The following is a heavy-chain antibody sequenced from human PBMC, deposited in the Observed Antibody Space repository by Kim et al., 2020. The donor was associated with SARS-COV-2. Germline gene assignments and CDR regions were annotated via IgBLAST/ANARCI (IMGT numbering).Heavy chain of an antibody. Sequence: ADSVKGRFTISRDNSKNTLYLQMNSLRAEDTAVYYCAKDGPRAGTTIFDYWGQGTLVTVSS. V-gene: IGHV3-23*01. D-gene: IGHD1-7*01. CDR3: AKDGPRAGTTIFDY. J-gene: IGHJ4*02.